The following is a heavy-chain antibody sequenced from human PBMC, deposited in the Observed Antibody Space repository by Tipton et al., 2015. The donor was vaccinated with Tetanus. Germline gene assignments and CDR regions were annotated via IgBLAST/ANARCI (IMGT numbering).Heavy chain of an antibody. Sequence: TLSLTCTVSGGSISSYYWSWIRQPPGKGLEWIGYIYYSGSTYYNPSLKSRVTISVDTSKNQFSLKLSSVTAADTAVYYCARGGVLRFLEWFPLWFVPWGQGTLVTVSS. D-gene: IGHD3-3*01. CDR1: GGSISSYY. J-gene: IGHJ5*02. V-gene: IGHV4-30-4*01. CDR2: IYYSGST. CDR3: ARGGVLRFLEWFPLWFVP.